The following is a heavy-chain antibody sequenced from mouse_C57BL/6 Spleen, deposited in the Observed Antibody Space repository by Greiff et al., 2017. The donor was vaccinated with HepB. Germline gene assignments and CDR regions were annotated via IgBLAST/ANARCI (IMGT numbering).Heavy chain of an antibody. CDR2: IYPSDSET. J-gene: IGHJ2*01. V-gene: IGHV1-61*01. CDR1: GYTFTSYW. D-gene: IGHD2-3*01. CDR3: ARCDGYSDY. Sequence: QVQLQQSGAELVRPGSSVKLSCKASGYTFTSYWMDWVKQRPGQGLEWIGNIYPSDSETHYNQKFKDKATLTVDKSSSTAYMQLSSLTSEDSAVYYCARCDGYSDYWGQGTTLTVSS.